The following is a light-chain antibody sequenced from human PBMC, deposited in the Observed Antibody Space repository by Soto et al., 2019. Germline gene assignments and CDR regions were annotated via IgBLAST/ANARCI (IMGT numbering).Light chain of an antibody. CDR1: QSVSSY. Sequence: EIVLTQSQATLSLSPGERATLSCRASQSVSSYLAWYQQKPGQAPRLLIYDASNRATGIPARFSGSGSGTDFTLTICSLEPEDFAVYYCQQRSNWPPDTFGGGTKVEIK. V-gene: IGKV3-11*01. J-gene: IGKJ4*01. CDR3: QQRSNWPPDT. CDR2: DAS.